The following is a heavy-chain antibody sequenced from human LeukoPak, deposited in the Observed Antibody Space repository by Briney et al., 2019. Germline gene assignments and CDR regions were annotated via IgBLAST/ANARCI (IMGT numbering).Heavy chain of an antibody. Sequence: GASVKVSCKASGYTFGDYGITWIRQAPGQGLEWMGWVSAYTGSTDYAQSLQGRVIMITDTSTDTAYMELRSLRSDDTAVYYCARDPGRGTYDTSGFHYWGQGTLVTVSS. V-gene: IGHV1-18*01. CDR3: ARDPGRGTYDTSGFHY. J-gene: IGHJ4*02. CDR2: VSAYTGST. CDR1: GYTFGDYG. D-gene: IGHD3-3*01.